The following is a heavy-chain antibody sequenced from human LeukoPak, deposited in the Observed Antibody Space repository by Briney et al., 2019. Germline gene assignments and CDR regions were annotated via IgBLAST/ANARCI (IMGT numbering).Heavy chain of an antibody. J-gene: IGHJ3*02. CDR2: MNPNSGNT. D-gene: IGHD6-19*01. Sequence: ASVKVSCKASGYTFTSYDINWVRQATGQGLEWMGWMNPNSGNTGYAQKFQGRVTMTEDTSTDTAYMELSSLRSEDTAVYYCATDLMAAGVVAVNAFDIWGQGTMVTVSS. CDR1: GYTFTSYD. CDR3: ATDLMAAGVVAVNAFDI. V-gene: IGHV1-8*01.